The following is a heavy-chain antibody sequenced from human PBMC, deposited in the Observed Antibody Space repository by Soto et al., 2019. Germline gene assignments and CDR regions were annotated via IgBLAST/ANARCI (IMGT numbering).Heavy chain of an antibody. CDR1: GFTFSSYA. CDR2: ISGSGGST. CDR3: AKDNNLWSGYYTPDDAFDI. D-gene: IGHD3-3*01. Sequence: PGGSLRLSCAASGFTFSSYAMSWVRQAPGKGLEWVSAISGSGGSTYYADSVMGRFTISRDNSKNTLYLQMNSLRAEDTAVYYCAKDNNLWSGYYTPDDAFDIWGQGTMVTVSS. V-gene: IGHV3-23*01. J-gene: IGHJ3*02.